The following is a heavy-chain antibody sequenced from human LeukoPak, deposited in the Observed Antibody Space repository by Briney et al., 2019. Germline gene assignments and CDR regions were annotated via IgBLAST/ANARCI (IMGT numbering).Heavy chain of an antibody. CDR1: GGSISSSSYY. CDR3: ARIGDGYNGIDY. J-gene: IGHJ4*02. D-gene: IGHD5-24*01. V-gene: IGHV4-39*07. Sequence: PSETLSLTCTVSGGSISSSSYYWGWIRQPPGKGLEWIGSIYYSGSTYYNPSLKSRVTILVDTSKNQFSLKLSSVTAADTAVYYCARIGDGYNGIDYWGQGTLVTVSS. CDR2: IYYSGST.